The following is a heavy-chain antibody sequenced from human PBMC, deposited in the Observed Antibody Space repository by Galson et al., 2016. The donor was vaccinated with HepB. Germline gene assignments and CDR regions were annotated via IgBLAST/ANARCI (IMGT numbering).Heavy chain of an antibody. CDR1: GGSISISSYY. CDR2: LYYGGTT. J-gene: IGHJ5*02. CDR3: VTGNYYVPTAIDA. V-gene: IGHV4-39*07. D-gene: IGHD3-10*02. Sequence: SETLSLTCSVSGGSISISSYYWGWIRQPPGKGLEWIGSLYYGGTTYYNPSLKSRVTMSLDKSEGQFSLNLKSVVAADTAVYPCVTGNYYVPTAIDAWGQGTLVAVAS.